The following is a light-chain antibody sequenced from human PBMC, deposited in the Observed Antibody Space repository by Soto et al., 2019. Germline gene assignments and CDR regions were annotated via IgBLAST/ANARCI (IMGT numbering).Light chain of an antibody. CDR1: QGISSY. CDR2: VAS. J-gene: IGKJ1*01. V-gene: IGKV1-9*01. Sequence: DIQLTQSPSFLSASVGDRVTITCRASQGISSYLAWYQQKPRNAPKLLIYVASTVQSGVPSRFSGSGTGTEFTLTISTLQPEDFGTYNCQQFNSYPQTFGQGTKVDIK. CDR3: QQFNSYPQT.